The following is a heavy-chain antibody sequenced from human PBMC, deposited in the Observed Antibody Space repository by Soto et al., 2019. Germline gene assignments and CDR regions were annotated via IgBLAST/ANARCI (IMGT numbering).Heavy chain of an antibody. CDR2: VYSSGTT. Sequence: SETLSLTCSVSGGSIKSYWWSWIRQPAGKGLEWIGRVYSSGTTDYNPSLNSRATLSVETSKDQFSLKLSSVTAADTAVYYCARDIGSYAYGEGYWGQGIQVTVSS. CDR1: GGSIKSYW. V-gene: IGHV4-4*07. D-gene: IGHD3-10*01. CDR3: ARDIGSYAYGEGY. J-gene: IGHJ4*02.